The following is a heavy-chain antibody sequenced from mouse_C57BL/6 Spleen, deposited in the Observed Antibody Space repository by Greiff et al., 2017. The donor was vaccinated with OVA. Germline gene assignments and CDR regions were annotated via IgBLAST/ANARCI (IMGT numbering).Heavy chain of an antibody. CDR1: GFTFSSYG. CDR3: ARHAGSSLYYFDY. D-gene: IGHD1-1*01. V-gene: IGHV5-6*01. Sequence: EVQVVESGGDLVKPGGSLKLSCAASGFTFSSYGMSWVRQTPDKRLEWVATISSGGSYTYYPDSVKGRFTISRDNAKNTLYLQMSSLKSEDTAMYYCARHAGSSLYYFDYWGQGTTLTVSS. CDR2: ISSGGSYT. J-gene: IGHJ2*01.